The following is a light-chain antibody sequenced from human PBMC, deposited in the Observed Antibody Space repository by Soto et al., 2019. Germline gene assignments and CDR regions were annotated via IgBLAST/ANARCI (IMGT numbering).Light chain of an antibody. V-gene: IGLV2-14*01. Sequence: QSALTQPASVSGSPGQSITLSCTGSSSDVGAFPYVSWYQQHPGSAPKLLIYEVSDRPSGVSDRFSGSKSDNTASLTISGLQAEDEARYFCSSYTTTTTNVIFGGGTKLTVL. CDR2: EVS. J-gene: IGLJ2*01. CDR3: SSYTTTTTNVI. CDR1: SSDVGAFPY.